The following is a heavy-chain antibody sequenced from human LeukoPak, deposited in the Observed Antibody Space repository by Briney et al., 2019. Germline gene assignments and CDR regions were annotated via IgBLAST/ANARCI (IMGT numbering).Heavy chain of an antibody. D-gene: IGHD3-9*01. CDR2: ISSSSIYI. V-gene: IGHV3-21*01. CDR1: GFTFSSYS. Sequence: NPGGSLRLSCAASGFTFSSYSMNWLRQAPGKGLEWVSSISSSSIYIYYADSMKGRFTVSRDDAKNSLYLQMNSLRADDTAVYNCAHWNLTCYPFVNCGQGTLVTVSS. CDR3: AHWNLTCYPFVN. J-gene: IGHJ4*02.